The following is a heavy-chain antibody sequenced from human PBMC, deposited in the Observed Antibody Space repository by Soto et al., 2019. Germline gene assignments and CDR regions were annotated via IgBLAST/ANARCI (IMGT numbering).Heavy chain of an antibody. Sequence: QVQLVQSGAEEKKPGASVKVSCKASGYTFTSYAMHWVRQAPGQRLEWMGWINAGNGNTKYSQKFQGRVTITRDTSASTAYMELSSLRSEDTAVYYCARDSHLEGGIDDWGQGTLVTVSS. D-gene: IGHD3-3*01. J-gene: IGHJ4*02. CDR2: INAGNGNT. CDR3: ARDSHLEGGIDD. V-gene: IGHV1-3*05. CDR1: GYTFTSYA.